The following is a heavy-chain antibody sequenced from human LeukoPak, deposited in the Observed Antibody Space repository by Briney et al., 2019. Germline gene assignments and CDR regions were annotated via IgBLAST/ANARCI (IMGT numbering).Heavy chain of an antibody. D-gene: IGHD6-13*01. Sequence: SQTLSLTCAISGDSVSSNSAAWNWIRQSPSRGLEWLGRTYYRAKWYNDDAVSVKSRITINPDTSKNQFSLQLNSVTPEDTAVYYCARDGEAAAGRYYYYGMDVWGQGTTVTVSS. CDR1: GDSVSSNSAA. J-gene: IGHJ6*02. CDR3: ARDGEAAAGRYYYYGMDV. CDR2: TYYRAKWYN. V-gene: IGHV6-1*01.